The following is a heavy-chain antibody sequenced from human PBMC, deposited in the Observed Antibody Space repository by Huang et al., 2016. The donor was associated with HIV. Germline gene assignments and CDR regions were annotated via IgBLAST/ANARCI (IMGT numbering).Heavy chain of an antibody. CDR3: AKDLTYTFGRHFDY. J-gene: IGHJ4*02. D-gene: IGHD3-3*01. CDR1: GFTFGSFG. V-gene: IGHV3-30*02. CDR2: IRYDGNND. Sequence: QVQLVESGGGVVQPGGSLSLSCTASGFTFGSFGMQWVRQAPGKGLEWVAFIRYDGNNDYYADSVRGRFTISRDNSKDTLYLQMNRLRPDDSAVYYCAKDLTYTFGRHFDYWGRGTLVTVSS.